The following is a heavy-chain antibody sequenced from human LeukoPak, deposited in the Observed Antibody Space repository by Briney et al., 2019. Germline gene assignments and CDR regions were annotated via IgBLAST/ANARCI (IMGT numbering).Heavy chain of an antibody. CDR2: IYPGDSDT. Sequence: GESLKISCKGSGYSFTSYWIGWVRQMPGKGLEWMGIIYPGDSDTRYSPSFQGQVTISADKSISTACLQWTSLKASDTAMYYCAGLKDIVVVVAASPAVSFDYWGQGTLVTVSS. D-gene: IGHD2-15*01. CDR3: AGLKDIVVVVAASPAVSFDY. V-gene: IGHV5-51*01. J-gene: IGHJ4*02. CDR1: GYSFTSYW.